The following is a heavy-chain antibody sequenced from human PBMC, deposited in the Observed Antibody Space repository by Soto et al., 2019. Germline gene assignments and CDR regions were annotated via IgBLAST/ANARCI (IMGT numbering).Heavy chain of an antibody. Sequence: SGPTLVNPTETLTLTCTVSGFSLSNARMGVSWIRQPPGKALEWLAHIFSNDEKSYSTSLKSRLTISKDTSKSQVVLTMTNMDPVDTATYYCARIRAVEDCSGGSCYSFDPWGQGTLVTSPQ. CDR3: ARIRAVEDCSGGSCYSFDP. CDR1: GFSLSNARMG. D-gene: IGHD2-15*01. CDR2: IFSNDEK. J-gene: IGHJ5*02. V-gene: IGHV2-26*01.